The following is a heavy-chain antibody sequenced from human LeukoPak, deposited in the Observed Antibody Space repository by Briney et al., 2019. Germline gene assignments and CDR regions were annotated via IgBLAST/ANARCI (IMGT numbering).Heavy chain of an antibody. J-gene: IGHJ3*02. CDR1: GFTFSSYR. V-gene: IGHV3-7*05. D-gene: IGHD1-26*01. CDR3: ARYSGNYRAFDI. CDR2: IKQDGSEK. Sequence: GGSLRLSCAASGFTFSSYRMSWVRQAPGKGLEWLANIKQDGSEKYYVDSVNGRFTISRDNPKNSLYLQMNSLRAEDTAVYYCARYSGNYRAFDIWGQGTMVTVSS.